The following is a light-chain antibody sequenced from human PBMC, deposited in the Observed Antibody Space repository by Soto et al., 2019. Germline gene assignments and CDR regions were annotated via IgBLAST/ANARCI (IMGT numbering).Light chain of an antibody. V-gene: IGKV3-15*01. Sequence: QCPATLSVSTGEGGGLSWWASQSVRRNLHWYQKKNGKAPRLLIFGASTRATGIPARLSGSGSGTQLTITNPSMQYEDFEVYYCQHYNNWTRTFRQGTKVDIK. CDR2: GAS. CDR3: QHYNNWTRT. J-gene: IGKJ1*01. CDR1: QSVRRN.